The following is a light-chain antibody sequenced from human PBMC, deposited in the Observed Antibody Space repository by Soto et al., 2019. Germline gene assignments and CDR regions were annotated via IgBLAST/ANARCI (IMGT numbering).Light chain of an antibody. Sequence: DIQMTQSPSTLSASVGDRVTITCRASQSIRSWLAWYQQKPGKAPKVLIYDASSLESGVPSRFSGSGSGTEFTLTISSLQPDDFATYYCQQYNSYACPFRQGAVVDIK. CDR2: DAS. V-gene: IGKV1-5*01. CDR1: QSIRSW. J-gene: IGKJ1*01. CDR3: QQYNSYACP.